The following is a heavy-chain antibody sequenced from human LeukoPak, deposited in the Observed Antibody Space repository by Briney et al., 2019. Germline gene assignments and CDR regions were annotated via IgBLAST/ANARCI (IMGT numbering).Heavy chain of an antibody. CDR3: ARRSGSSWSSFDY. CDR1: GFTYA. D-gene: IGHD6-13*01. Sequence: GGSLRLSCAASGFTYAMNWVRQAPGKGLEWVSGISGFGGSTYYAPSVKGRLTISRDNFGNMLYLHLDSLRVEDTAIYHCARRSGSSWSSFDYWGQGALVTVSS. V-gene: IGHV3-23*01. J-gene: IGHJ4*02. CDR2: ISGFGGST.